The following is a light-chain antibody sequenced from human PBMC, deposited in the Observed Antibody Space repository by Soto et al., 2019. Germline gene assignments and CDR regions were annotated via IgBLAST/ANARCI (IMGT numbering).Light chain of an antibody. Sequence: QSVLTQPPSVSGAPGQRVTISCTGSCSNIGAGYDVHWYQQLPGTAPKLLIYGNSNRPSGVPDRFSGSKSGTSASLAITGLQVEDEADYYCQSYDSSLSGSVFGGGTQLTVL. CDR1: CSNIGAGYD. J-gene: IGLJ2*01. CDR3: QSYDSSLSGSV. V-gene: IGLV1-40*01. CDR2: GNS.